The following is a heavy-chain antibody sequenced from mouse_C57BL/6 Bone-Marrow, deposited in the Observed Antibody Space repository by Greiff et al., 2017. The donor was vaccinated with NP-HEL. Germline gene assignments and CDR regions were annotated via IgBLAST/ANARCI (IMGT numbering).Heavy chain of an antibody. J-gene: IGHJ2*01. Sequence: VKLQQSGAELVRPGASVTLSCKASGYTFTDYEMHWVKQTPVHGLEWIGAIDPETGGTAYNQKFKGKAILTADKSSSAAYMELRSLTSEDSAVYYCTITTDFDYWGQGTTLTVSS. CDR3: TITTDFDY. D-gene: IGHD1-1*01. V-gene: IGHV1-15*01. CDR1: GYTFTDYE. CDR2: IDPETGGT.